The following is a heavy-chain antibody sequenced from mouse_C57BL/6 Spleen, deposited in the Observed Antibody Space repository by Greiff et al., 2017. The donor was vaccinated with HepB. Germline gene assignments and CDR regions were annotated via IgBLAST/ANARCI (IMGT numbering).Heavy chain of an antibody. CDR3: VRADGYYGGDYFDY. D-gene: IGHD2-3*01. V-gene: IGHV10-3*01. Sequence: EVQLVESGGGLVQPKGSLKLSCAASGFTFNTYAMHWVRQAPGKGLEWVARIRSKSSNYATYYADSVKDRFTISRDDSQSMLYLQMNNLKTEDTAMYYCVRADGYYGGDYFDYWGQGTTLTVSS. CDR1: GFTFNTYA. CDR2: IRSKSSNYAT. J-gene: IGHJ2*01.